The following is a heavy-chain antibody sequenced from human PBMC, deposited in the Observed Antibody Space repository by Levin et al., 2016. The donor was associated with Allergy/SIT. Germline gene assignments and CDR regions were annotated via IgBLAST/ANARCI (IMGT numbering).Heavy chain of an antibody. V-gene: IGHV3-53*04. Sequence: GGSLRLSCAASGFTVSSNYMSWVRQAPGKGLEWVSVIYSGGSTYYADSVKGRFTISRHNSKNTLYLQMNSLRAEDTAVYYCARVASSDYYDSSGYHFVDYWGQGTLVTVSS. D-gene: IGHD3-22*01. CDR3: ARVASSDYYDSSGYHFVDY. CDR1: GFTVSSNY. CDR2: IYSGGST. J-gene: IGHJ4*02.